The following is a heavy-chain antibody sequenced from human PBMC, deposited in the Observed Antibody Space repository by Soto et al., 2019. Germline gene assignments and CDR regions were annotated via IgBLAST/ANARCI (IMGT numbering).Heavy chain of an antibody. D-gene: IGHD5-18*01. CDR2: INHSGST. CDR1: GGSFSGYY. V-gene: IGHV4-34*01. CDR3: ASYVDTAMVFEY. J-gene: IGHJ4*02. Sequence: PSETLSLTCAVYGGSFSGYYWSWIRQPPGKGLEWIGEINHSGSTNYNPSLKSRVTISVDTSKNQFSLKLSSVTAADTAVYYCASYVDTAMVFEYWGQGTLVTVSS.